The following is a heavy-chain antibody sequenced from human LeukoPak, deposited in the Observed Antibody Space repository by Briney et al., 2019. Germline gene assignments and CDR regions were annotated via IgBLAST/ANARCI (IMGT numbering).Heavy chain of an antibody. CDR3: ARRPKGYCSGGSCYPFDY. CDR1: GGSISSGDYY. Sequence: SQTLSLTCTVSGGSISSGDYYWSWIRQPPGKGLEWIGYIYYSGSTYYNPSLKSRVTISVDTSKNQFSLKLSSVAAADTAVYYCARRPKGYCSGGSCYPFDYWGQGTLVTVSS. V-gene: IGHV4-30-4*08. J-gene: IGHJ4*02. CDR2: IYYSGST. D-gene: IGHD2-15*01.